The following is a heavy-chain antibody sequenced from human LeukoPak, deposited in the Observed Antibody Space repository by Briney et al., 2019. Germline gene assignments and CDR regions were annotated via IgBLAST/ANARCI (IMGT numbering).Heavy chain of an antibody. CDR1: GFTFSSYG. Sequence: GGSLRLSCAASGFTFSSYGMHWVRQAPGKGLEWVAVIWYDGSNKYYADSVKGRFTISRDNSKNTLYLQMNSLRAEDTAVYYCARDLVLGSGSYRLDYWGQGTLVTVSS. CDR2: IWYDGSNK. D-gene: IGHD3-10*01. J-gene: IGHJ4*02. CDR3: ARDLVLGSGSYRLDY. V-gene: IGHV3-33*08.